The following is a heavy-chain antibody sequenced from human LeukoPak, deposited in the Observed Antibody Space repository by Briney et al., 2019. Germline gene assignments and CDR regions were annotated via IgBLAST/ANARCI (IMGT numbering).Heavy chain of an antibody. J-gene: IGHJ4*02. V-gene: IGHV4-59*01. CDR2: IYYSGST. CDR1: GASISSYY. Sequence: PSETLSLTCTVSGASISSYYWSWIRQPPGKGLEWIGYIYYSGSTNYNPSLKSRLTISVDTSKNQFSLNLSSVTAADTAVYYCASTPYCSTTSCWYFDYWGQGTLVTVPS. CDR3: ASTPYCSTTSCWYFDY. D-gene: IGHD2-2*01.